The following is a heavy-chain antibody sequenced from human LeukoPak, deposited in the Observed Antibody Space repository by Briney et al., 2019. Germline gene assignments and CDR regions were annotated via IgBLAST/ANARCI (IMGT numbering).Heavy chain of an antibody. V-gene: IGHV3-33*01. CDR1: GFTFSTYA. CDR3: AGGAYCSGSCPGAFDI. D-gene: IGHD2-15*01. J-gene: IGHJ3*02. CDR2: IWYDGSNK. Sequence: SGGSLRLSCAASGFTFSTYAMYRVRQAPGKGLEWVSIIWYDGSNKFYADSVKGRFTISRDNSKNTLYLQMNSLRAEDTAVYYCAGGAYCSGSCPGAFDIWGQGTMVTVSS.